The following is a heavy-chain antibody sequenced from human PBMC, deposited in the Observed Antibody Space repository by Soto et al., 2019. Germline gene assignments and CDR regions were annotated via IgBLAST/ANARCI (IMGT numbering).Heavy chain of an antibody. CDR2: IYWDDDK. D-gene: IGHD2-21*02. J-gene: IGHJ6*02. CDR1: GFSLSTSGVG. Sequence: QITLKESGPTLVKPTQTLTLTCTFSGFSLSTSGVGVGWIRQPPGKALEWLALIYWDDDKPYSPSLRSRLTINKDTSKNQVVLTMTNMDPVDTATYYCIQSRCGGDCLQSYASHYYYGMDVWGQGTTVTVSS. CDR3: IQSRCGGDCLQSYASHYYYGMDV. V-gene: IGHV2-5*02.